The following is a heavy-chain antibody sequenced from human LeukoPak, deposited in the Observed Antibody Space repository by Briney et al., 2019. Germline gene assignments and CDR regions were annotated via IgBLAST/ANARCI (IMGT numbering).Heavy chain of an antibody. D-gene: IGHD3-3*01. Sequence: ASETLSLTCAVYGGSFSGYYWSWIRQPPGKGLEWIGEINHSGSTNYNPSLKSRVTISVDTSKNQFSLKLSSVTAADTAVYYCARPRGVGRSLYAFDIWGQGTMVTVSS. V-gene: IGHV4-34*01. CDR3: ARPRGVGRSLYAFDI. CDR2: INHSGST. CDR1: GGSFSGYY. J-gene: IGHJ3*02.